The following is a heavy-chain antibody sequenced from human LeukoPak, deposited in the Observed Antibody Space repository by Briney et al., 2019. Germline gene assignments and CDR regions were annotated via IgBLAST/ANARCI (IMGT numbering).Heavy chain of an antibody. CDR2: INHSGST. CDR3: GRGLQPSDY. D-gene: IGHD1-1*01. Sequence: SETLSLTCAVYGGAFSGYYWSWIRQPPGKGLEWIGEINHSGSTNYNPSLKSRVTISVDTSKNQFSLKLSSVTAADTAVYYCGRGLQPSDYWGQGPLVTVSS. J-gene: IGHJ4*02. V-gene: IGHV4-34*01. CDR1: GGAFSGYY.